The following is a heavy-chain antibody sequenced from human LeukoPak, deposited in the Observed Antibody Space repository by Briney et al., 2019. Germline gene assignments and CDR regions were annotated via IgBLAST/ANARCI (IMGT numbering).Heavy chain of an antibody. Sequence: ASVKVSCKASGYTFTSYAMHWVRQAPGQRLEWMGWINAGNGNTKYSQEFQGRVTITRDTSASTAYMELSSLRSEDMAVYYCARDGSDSRGYYGDYLDVWGKGTTATVSS. CDR2: INAGNGNT. J-gene: IGHJ6*03. CDR1: GYTFTSYA. D-gene: IGHD3-22*01. CDR3: ARDGSDSRGYYGDYLDV. V-gene: IGHV1-3*03.